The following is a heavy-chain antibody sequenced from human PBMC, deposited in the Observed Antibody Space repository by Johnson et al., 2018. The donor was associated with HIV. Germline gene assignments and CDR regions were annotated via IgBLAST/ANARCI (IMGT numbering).Heavy chain of an antibody. CDR2: ISGRGGIT. V-gene: IGHV3-23*04. D-gene: IGHD3-22*01. Sequence: VQLVESGGGVVRPGGSLRLSCAASGFTFDDYGMSWVRQAHGKGLEWVSGISGRGGITYYADSVKRPFPTSRQNSNNTLYLQMNSQRAEDTAVYYCTSERGRYYDSSNDAFDIWGQGTMVTVSS. J-gene: IGHJ3*02. CDR3: TSERGRYYDSSNDAFDI. CDR1: GFTFDDYG.